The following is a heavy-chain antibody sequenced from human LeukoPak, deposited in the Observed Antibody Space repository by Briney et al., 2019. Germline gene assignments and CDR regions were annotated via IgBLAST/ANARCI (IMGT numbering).Heavy chain of an antibody. Sequence: SETLSLTCIVSGVSISSYHWSWIRQPAAKGLEWIGRIHTSGTTNYNPSLESRVTMSGDTSKSQFSLKLNSVTAADTAVYYCARELKVGNTGYYFDYWGQGTLVTVSS. CDR1: GVSISSYH. J-gene: IGHJ4*02. V-gene: IGHV4-4*07. D-gene: IGHD2/OR15-2a*01. CDR3: ARELKVGNTGYYFDY. CDR2: IHTSGTT.